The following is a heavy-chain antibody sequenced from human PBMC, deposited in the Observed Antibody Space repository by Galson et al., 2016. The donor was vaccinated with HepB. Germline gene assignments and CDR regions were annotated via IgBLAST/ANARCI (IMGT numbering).Heavy chain of an antibody. Sequence: SVKVSCKASGYTFTGYDMHWVRQAPGQGLEWMGWINPNSGGTNYAQKFQGRVTMTRDTSISTAYMDLRSLRSDDTAVYYCARAGIFSGTFFFAHWGQGTLVTVSS. CDR2: INPNSGGT. D-gene: IGHD1-26*01. J-gene: IGHJ4*02. CDR3: ARAGIFSGTFFFAH. V-gene: IGHV1-2*02. CDR1: GYTFTGYD.